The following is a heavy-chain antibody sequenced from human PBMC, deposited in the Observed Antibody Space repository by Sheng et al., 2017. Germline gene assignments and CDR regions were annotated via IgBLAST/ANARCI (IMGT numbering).Heavy chain of an antibody. V-gene: IGHV4-34*01. J-gene: IGHJ3*02. CDR2: INHSGST. CDR3: ARASQAILVVVIAPSESFDI. Sequence: QVQLQQWGAGLVEAFGDPCPLTXAVYGGSFSGYYWSWIRQPPGKGLEWIGEINHSGSTNYNPSLQESSTISVDTSKNQFSLKLSSVTAADTAVYYCARASQAILVVVIAPSESFDIVGPRDNGHRLF. D-gene: IGHD2-21*01. CDR1: GGSFSGYY.